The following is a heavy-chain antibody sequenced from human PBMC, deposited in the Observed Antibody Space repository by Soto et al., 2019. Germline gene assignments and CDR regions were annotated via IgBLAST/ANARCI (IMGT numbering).Heavy chain of an antibody. V-gene: IGHV4-30-2*01. CDR2: IYHSGST. Sequence: QLQLQESGSGLVKPSQTLSLTCAVSGGSISSGGYSWSWIRQPPGKGLEWIGYIYHSGSTYYNPSLKSRVTISVDRSKNQFSLKLSSVTAADTAEYYCARVEMATIVAFDIWGQGTMVTVSS. D-gene: IGHD5-12*01. CDR1: GGSISSGGYS. CDR3: ARVEMATIVAFDI. J-gene: IGHJ3*02.